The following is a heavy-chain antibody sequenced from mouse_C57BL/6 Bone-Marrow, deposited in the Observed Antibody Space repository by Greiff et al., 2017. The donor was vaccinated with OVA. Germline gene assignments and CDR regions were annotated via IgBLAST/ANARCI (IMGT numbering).Heavy chain of an antibody. CDR1: GFTFSSYA. V-gene: IGHV5-4*01. D-gene: IGHD2-10*02. CDR3: ARDWSIFAY. Sequence: VVESGGGLVKPGGSLKLSCAASGFTFSSYAMSWVRQTPEKRLEWVATISDGGSYTYYPDNVKGRFTISRDNAKNNLYLQMSHLKSEDTAMYYCARDWSIFAYWGQGTLVTVSA. CDR2: ISDGGSYT. J-gene: IGHJ3*01.